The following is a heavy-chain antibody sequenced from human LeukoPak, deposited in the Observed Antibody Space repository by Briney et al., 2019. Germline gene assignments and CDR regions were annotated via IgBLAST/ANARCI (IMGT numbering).Heavy chain of an antibody. J-gene: IGHJ5*02. CDR3: AKEGYYYDSSGLNWFDP. D-gene: IGHD3-22*01. V-gene: IGHV3-23*01. CDR2: ISGSGGST. Sequence: GGSLRLSCVASGFTFSSYAMSWVRQAPGKGLEWVSAISGSGGSTYYADSVKGRFTISRDNSKNTLYLQMNSLRAEDTAVYYCAKEGYYYDSSGLNWFDPWGQGTLVTVSS. CDR1: GFTFSSYA.